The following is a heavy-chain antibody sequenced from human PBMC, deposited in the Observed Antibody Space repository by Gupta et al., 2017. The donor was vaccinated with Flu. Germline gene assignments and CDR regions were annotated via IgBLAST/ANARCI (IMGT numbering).Heavy chain of an antibody. Sequence: RQGPGKGPGWVLSIEGTASFIYDAESVKGRFTSSRDNAKNSLYRQTNSLRAEDTAVYYCARGAIYPRQGFDYWGQGTLVTVSS. CDR2: IEGTASFI. J-gene: IGHJ4*02. V-gene: IGHV3-21*01. CDR3: ARGAIYPRQGFDY. D-gene: IGHD2-21*01.